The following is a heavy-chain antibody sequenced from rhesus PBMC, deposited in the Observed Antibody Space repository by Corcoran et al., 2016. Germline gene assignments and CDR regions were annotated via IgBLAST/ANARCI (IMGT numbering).Heavy chain of an antibody. CDR3: ARHYYDSGYCAFGAFDF. Sequence: QLQLQESGPGLVKPSETLSLTCAVSGGSISSNYWSWIRQPPGKGLEWIGRISGSGGSTDYNPPPQSRVTFSTDTSKNQFSLKLSSVTAADTAVYYCARHYYDSGYCAFGAFDFWGQGLRVTVSS. CDR1: GGSISSNY. CDR2: ISGSGGST. V-gene: IGHV4-173*01. J-gene: IGHJ3*01. D-gene: IGHD3-28*01.